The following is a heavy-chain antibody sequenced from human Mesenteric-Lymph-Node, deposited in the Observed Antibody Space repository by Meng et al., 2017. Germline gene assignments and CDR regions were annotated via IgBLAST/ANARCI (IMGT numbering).Heavy chain of an antibody. V-gene: IGHV3-33*08. Sequence: FGGGLGQPGGAPGLSCAASGFPLSSYAMSWVRQAPGKGLEWVAVIGSDGSYKKYVDPVKGRFTISRDNSKNTLYLQIDSLRAEDTAVYYCASQPGDFDYWGQGTLVTVSS. J-gene: IGHJ4*02. CDR3: ASQPGDFDY. D-gene: IGHD1-14*01. CDR2: IGSDGSYK. CDR1: GFPLSSYA.